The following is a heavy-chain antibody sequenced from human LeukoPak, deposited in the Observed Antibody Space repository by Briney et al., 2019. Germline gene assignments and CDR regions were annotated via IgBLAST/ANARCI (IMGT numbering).Heavy chain of an antibody. J-gene: IGHJ4*02. CDR3: ARDRGSSGWFDY. CDR2: IYHSGST. Sequence: SGTLSLTCAVSGGSISSSNWWSWVRQPPGKGLEWIGEIYHSGSTNYNPSLKSRVTISVDTSKKQFPLKLSSVTAADTAVYYCARDRGSSGWFDYWGQGTLVTVSS. CDR1: GGSISSSNW. V-gene: IGHV4-4*02. D-gene: IGHD3-10*01.